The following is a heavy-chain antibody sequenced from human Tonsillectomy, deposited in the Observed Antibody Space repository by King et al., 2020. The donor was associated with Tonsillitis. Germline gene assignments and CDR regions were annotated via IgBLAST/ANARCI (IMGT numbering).Heavy chain of an antibody. D-gene: IGHD3-3*01. CDR2: IYYSGST. CDR3: ASDTYYDFWSGIVIFDY. Sequence: LQLQESGPGLVKPSETLSLTCTVSGGSISSSSYYWGWIRQPPGQGLEWIGRIYYSGSTYYNPSLKSRVTISVDTSKNQFSLKLSSVTAADTAVYYCASDTYYDFWSGIVIFDYWGQGTLVTVSS. CDR1: GGSISSSSYY. J-gene: IGHJ4*02. V-gene: IGHV4-39*01.